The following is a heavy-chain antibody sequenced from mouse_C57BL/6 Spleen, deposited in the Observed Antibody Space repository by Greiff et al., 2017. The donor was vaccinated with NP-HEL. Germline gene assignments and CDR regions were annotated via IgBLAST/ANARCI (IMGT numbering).Heavy chain of an antibody. CDR3: ARGGYYGCAY. J-gene: IGHJ3*01. CDR1: GFTFSDYY. V-gene: IGHV5-16*01. Sequence: EVQLVESEGGLVQPGSSMKLSCTASGFTFSDYYMAWVRQVPEKGLEWVANINYDGSSTYYLDSLKSRFIISRDNAKNILYLQMSSLKSEDTATYYCARGGYYGCAYWGQGTLVTVSA. D-gene: IGHD1-1*02. CDR2: INYDGSST.